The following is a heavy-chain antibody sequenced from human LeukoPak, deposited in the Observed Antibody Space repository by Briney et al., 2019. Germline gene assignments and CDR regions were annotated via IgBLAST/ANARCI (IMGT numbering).Heavy chain of an antibody. CDR3: AKSFSTPGGWGWDYYFDY. D-gene: IGHD2-2*01. J-gene: IGHJ4*02. Sequence: GGSLRLSCAASGFTFSSYAMSWVRQAPGKGLEWVSAISGSGGSTYYADSVKGRFTISRDNSKNTLYLQMNSLRAEDTAVYYCAKSFSTPGGWGWDYYFDYWGQGTLVTVSS. CDR2: ISGSGGST. CDR1: GFTFSSYA. V-gene: IGHV3-23*01.